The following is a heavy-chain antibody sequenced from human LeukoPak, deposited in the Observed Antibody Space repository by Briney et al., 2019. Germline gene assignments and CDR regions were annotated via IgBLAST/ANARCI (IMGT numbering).Heavy chain of an antibody. J-gene: IGHJ4*02. CDR3: ARSDYFDY. CDR2: IFHSGST. V-gene: IGHV4-39*07. Sequence: SETLSLTCTVSGGSISSSSYYWGWIRQPPGKGLEWIGTIFHSGSTYYNPSLKSRVTVSVDTSKNQFSLKLSSVTAADTAVYYCARSDYFDYWGQGTLVTVSS. CDR1: GGSISSSSYY.